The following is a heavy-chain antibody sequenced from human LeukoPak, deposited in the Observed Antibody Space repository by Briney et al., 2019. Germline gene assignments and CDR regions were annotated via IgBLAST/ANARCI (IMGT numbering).Heavy chain of an antibody. D-gene: IGHD6-19*01. V-gene: IGHV4-4*07. CDR1: GGSINTDD. CDR2: IYSGGST. Sequence: SETLSLTCNFSGGSINTDDWSWIRQPAGKGLEWIGRIYSGGSTNYNPSLKSRVTISIDKSKSQLYLTLNSLTAADTAVYSCARDYSSAWTFDYWGQGTLVTVS. CDR3: ARDYSSAWTFDY. J-gene: IGHJ4*02.